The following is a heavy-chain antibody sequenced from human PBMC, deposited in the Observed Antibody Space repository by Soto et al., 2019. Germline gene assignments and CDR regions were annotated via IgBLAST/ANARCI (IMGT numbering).Heavy chain of an antibody. CDR1: GYTFFTYD. CDR2: MSTYSGDT. CDR3: ARHHGATTSVNWFDP. V-gene: IGHV1-18*01. Sequence: QVHLVQSGVEVKTPGASVKVSCQASGYTFFTYDISWVRQAPGQGLEWMGWMSTYSGDTKYAQKFQGRVTITTDTSTTTAYLELRALRSADTAVYYCARHHGATTSVNWFDPWGQGTLVTVSS. D-gene: IGHD5-12*01. J-gene: IGHJ5*02.